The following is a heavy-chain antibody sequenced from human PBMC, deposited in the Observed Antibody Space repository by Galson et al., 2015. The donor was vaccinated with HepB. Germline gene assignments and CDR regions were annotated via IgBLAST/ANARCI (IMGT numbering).Heavy chain of an antibody. CDR1: GITVKYDY. V-gene: IGHV3-66*01. CDR2: IYGASTR. CDR3: ARDANWGSSHWYFDL. Sequence: SLRLSCAASGITVKYDYLSWVRQAPGKGLEVVSIIYGASTRYYVDSVKGRFTISRDEPKNTLYLQMNGLRTEDTAVYYCARDANWGSSHWYFDLWGRGTLVTVSS. J-gene: IGHJ2*01. D-gene: IGHD7-27*01.